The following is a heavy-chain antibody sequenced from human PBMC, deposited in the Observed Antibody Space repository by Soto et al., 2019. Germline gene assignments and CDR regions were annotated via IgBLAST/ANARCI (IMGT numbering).Heavy chain of an antibody. Sequence: ESGGGVVQPGRSLRLSCAASGFTFSSYAMHWVRQAPGKGLEWVAVISYDGSNKYYADSVKGRFTISRDNSKNTLYLQMNSLRAEDTAVYYCARDGSSWYVPYYYYGMDVWGQGTTVTVSS. CDR3: ARDGSSWYVPYYYYGMDV. V-gene: IGHV3-30-3*01. J-gene: IGHJ6*02. D-gene: IGHD6-13*01. CDR2: ISYDGSNK. CDR1: GFTFSSYA.